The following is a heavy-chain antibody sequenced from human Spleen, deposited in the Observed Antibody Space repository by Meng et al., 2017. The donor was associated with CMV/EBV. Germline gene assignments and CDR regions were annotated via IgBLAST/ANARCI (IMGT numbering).Heavy chain of an antibody. CDR3: AKGAGPSDSGRY. V-gene: IGHV3-23*01. CDR2: ISGSGGST. CDR1: GFTYSNYW. D-gene: IGHD4-17*01. J-gene: IGHJ4*02. Sequence: GESLKISCAASGFTYSNYWMHWVRQAPGKGLEWVSAISGSGGSTYYADSVKGRFTISRDNSKNTLYLQMNSLRAEDTAVYYCAKGAGPSDSGRYWGQGTLVTVSS.